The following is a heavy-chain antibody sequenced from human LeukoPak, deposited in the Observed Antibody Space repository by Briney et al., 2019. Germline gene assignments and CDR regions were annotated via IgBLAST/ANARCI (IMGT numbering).Heavy chain of an antibody. CDR2: ISGSGTNT. Sequence: GGSLRLSCVASGFTFSDYAMTWVRQTPGKGLEWVSGISGSGTNTYYADSVKGRFTISRDNSKNTLYMQMNSLRAEDTAVYYCAKGDKPVIAMVKFDYWGQGTLVTVSS. J-gene: IGHJ4*02. V-gene: IGHV3-23*01. CDR3: AKGDKPVIAMVKFDY. D-gene: IGHD5-18*01. CDR1: GFTFSDYA.